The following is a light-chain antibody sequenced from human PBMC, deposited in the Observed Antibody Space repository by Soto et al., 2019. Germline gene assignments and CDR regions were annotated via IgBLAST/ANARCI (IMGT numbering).Light chain of an antibody. Sequence: QSVLTQPASVSGSPGQPITISCTGTSSDVGAYNYVSWYQLHPGKAPKLMIYEVNNRPSGVSHRFSGSKSGNTASLTFSGFQPEDEADYYCSSYASSGAVVFGGGTKVTVL. CDR2: EVN. CDR1: SSDVGAYNY. CDR3: SSYASSGAVV. V-gene: IGLV2-14*01. J-gene: IGLJ3*02.